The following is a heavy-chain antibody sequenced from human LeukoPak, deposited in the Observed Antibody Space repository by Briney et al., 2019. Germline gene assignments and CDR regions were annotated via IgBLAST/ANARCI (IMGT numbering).Heavy chain of an antibody. D-gene: IGHD3-10*01. CDR3: ARVRAITVVRGGYGMDV. J-gene: IGHJ6*02. CDR2: INPNSGGT. CDR1: GYTFTGYY. V-gene: IGHV1-2*02. Sequence: GASVKVSCKASGYTFTGYYMHWVRQAPGQGLEWMGWINPNSGGTNYAQKFQGRVTMTRDTSISTAYMELSRLRSDDTAVYYCARVRAITVVRGGYGMDVWGQGTTVPVSS.